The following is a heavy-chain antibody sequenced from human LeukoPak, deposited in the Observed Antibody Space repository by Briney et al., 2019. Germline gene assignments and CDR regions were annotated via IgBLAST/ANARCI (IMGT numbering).Heavy chain of an antibody. CDR2: INTDGRTT. J-gene: IGHJ5*02. CDR3: ARQYSVIAVAVQP. D-gene: IGHD6-19*01. CDR1: GFTFTSYW. Sequence: GGSLRLSCEASGFTFTSYWMHWVRQAPGKGLVWVSRINTDGRTTNYADSVKGRFTISRDNAKNTLYLQMNSLRAEDTAVYYCARQYSVIAVAVQPWGQGTLVTVSS. V-gene: IGHV3-74*01.